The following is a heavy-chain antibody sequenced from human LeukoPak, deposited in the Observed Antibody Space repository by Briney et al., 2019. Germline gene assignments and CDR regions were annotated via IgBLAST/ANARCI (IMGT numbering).Heavy chain of an antibody. CDR1: GFTFSSNW. CDR2: INTDGSST. V-gene: IGHV3-74*01. CDR3: ARVRSSGREFDY. D-gene: IGHD6-19*01. Sequence: PGGSLRLACAASGFTFSSNWMHGVRQAPGKGLVWVSRINTDGSSTSYADSVKGRFTISRDNAKNTLYLQMNSLRAEDTAVYYCARVRSSGREFDYWGQGTLVTASS. J-gene: IGHJ4*02.